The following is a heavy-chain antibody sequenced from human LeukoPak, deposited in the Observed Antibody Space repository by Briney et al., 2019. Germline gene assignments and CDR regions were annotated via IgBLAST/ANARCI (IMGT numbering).Heavy chain of an antibody. Sequence: SGGSLRLSCAASGFTFSSYGMHWVRQAPGKGLEWVAVISYDGSNKYYADSVKGRFTISRDNSKNTLYLQMNSLRAEDTAVYYCAKAVGYCSGGSCYWGAFDTWGQGTMVTVSS. CDR1: GFTFSSYG. CDR3: AKAVGYCSGGSCYWGAFDT. CDR2: ISYDGSNK. J-gene: IGHJ3*02. D-gene: IGHD2-15*01. V-gene: IGHV3-30*18.